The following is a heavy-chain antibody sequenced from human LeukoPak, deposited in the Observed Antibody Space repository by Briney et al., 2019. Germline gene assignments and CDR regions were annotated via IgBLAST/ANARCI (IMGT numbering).Heavy chain of an antibody. CDR3: ARTRVGQLVIDY. V-gene: IGHV4-4*07. D-gene: IGHD6-6*01. J-gene: IGHJ4*02. CDR1: GGSISSYY. CDR2: IYTSGST. Sequence: SETLSLTCTVSGGSISSYYWSWIRQPAGKGLEWIGRIYTSGSTNCNPSLESRVTMSVDTSKNQFSPKLSSVTAADTAVYYCARTRVGQLVIDYWGQGTLVTVSS.